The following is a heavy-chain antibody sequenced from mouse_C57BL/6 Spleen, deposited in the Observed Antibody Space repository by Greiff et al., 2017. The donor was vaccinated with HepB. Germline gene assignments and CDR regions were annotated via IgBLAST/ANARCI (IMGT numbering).Heavy chain of an antibody. CDR1: GYTFTSYW. CDR2: IHPNSGST. J-gene: IGHJ2*01. Sequence: VQLQQPGAELVKPGASVKLSCKASGYTFTSYWMHWVKQRPGQGLEWIGMIHPNSGSTNYNEKFKSKATLTVDKSSSTAYMQLSSLTSDDSAVYYCATPDDYYYCSSHFDYWGQGTTLTVSS. D-gene: IGHD1-1*01. CDR3: ATPDDYYYCSSHFDY. V-gene: IGHV1-64*01.